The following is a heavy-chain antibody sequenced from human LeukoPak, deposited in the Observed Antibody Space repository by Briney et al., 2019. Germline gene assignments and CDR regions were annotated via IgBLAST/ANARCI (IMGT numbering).Heavy chain of an antibody. Sequence: GASVKVSCKASGFPFTNDAFNWVRQAPGQGLEWMGWMNPNSGNTGYAQKFQGRVTMTRNTSISTAYMELSSLRSEDTAVYYCARGPWVELRRAAFDIWGQGTMVTVSS. CDR2: MNPNSGNT. D-gene: IGHD1-7*01. V-gene: IGHV1-8*02. CDR3: ARGPWVELRRAAFDI. J-gene: IGHJ3*02. CDR1: GFPFTNDA.